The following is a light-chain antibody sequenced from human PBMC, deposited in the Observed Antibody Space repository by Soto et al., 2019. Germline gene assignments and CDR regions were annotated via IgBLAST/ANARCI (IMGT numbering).Light chain of an antibody. Sequence: QSALTQPRSVSGSPGQSVTISCTGTSSAVGGYNYVSWYQQHPGKAPKLMIYDVSTRPSGVPDRFSGSKSGNTASLTISGLQAEDEADYYCCSYAGSYYVFGTGTKLTVL. CDR2: DVS. CDR3: CSYAGSYYV. V-gene: IGLV2-11*01. CDR1: SSAVGGYNY. J-gene: IGLJ1*01.